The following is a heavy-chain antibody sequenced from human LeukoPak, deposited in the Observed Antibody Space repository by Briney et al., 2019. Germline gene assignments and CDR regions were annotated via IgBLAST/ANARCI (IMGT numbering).Heavy chain of an antibody. D-gene: IGHD6-19*01. CDR2: IYTSGST. Sequence: PSETLSLTCTVSGGSISSGSFYWSWIRQPAGKGLEWIGRIYTSGSTNYNPSLKSRVTMSVDTSKNQFSLKLSSVTAADTAVYYCARSSGWYENWFDPWGQGTLVTVSS. CDR1: GGSISSGSFY. J-gene: IGHJ5*02. CDR3: ARSSGWYENWFDP. V-gene: IGHV4-61*02.